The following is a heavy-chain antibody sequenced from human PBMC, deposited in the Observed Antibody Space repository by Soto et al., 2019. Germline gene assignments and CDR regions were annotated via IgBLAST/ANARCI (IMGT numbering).Heavy chain of an antibody. CDR3: ARARLDGNGYTWSWFDP. Sequence: QVQLVQSEAEVKEPGASVKVSCKASGYTFTDYALQWVRQAPGQSLEWMGWINAGNGNTKYSQKFLGRVTFTRYTSASTAYMERSSLTYEDTAVLYCARARLDGNGYTWSWFDPWGHGVLVTVSS. J-gene: IGHJ5*02. V-gene: IGHV1-3*01. CDR2: INAGNGNT. D-gene: IGHD5-12*01. CDR1: GYTFTDYA.